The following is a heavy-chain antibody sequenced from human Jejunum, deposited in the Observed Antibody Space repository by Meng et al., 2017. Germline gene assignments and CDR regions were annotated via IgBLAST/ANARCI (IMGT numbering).Heavy chain of an antibody. CDR2: IYHSGTT. CDR3: ARDFEALNGV. CDR1: GDSISSSYW. D-gene: IGHD2-8*01. V-gene: IGHV4-4*02. J-gene: IGHJ1*01. Sequence: QVQPQESGPGLGKPWGTLSLTCAVSGDSISSSYWWSWVRQSPGKGLEWIGEIYHSGTTNYNPSLKSRVTLSVDKSKNQFSLNLSSVTAADTAVYFCARDFEALNGVWGQGTLVTVSS.